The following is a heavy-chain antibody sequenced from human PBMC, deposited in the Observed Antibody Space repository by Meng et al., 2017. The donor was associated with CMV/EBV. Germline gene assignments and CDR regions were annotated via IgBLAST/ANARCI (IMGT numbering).Heavy chain of an antibody. V-gene: IGHV1-18*01. J-gene: IGHJ4*01. Sequence: VQRVQSGAEGKKPGASVKVSCKASGYTFTSYGISWVRQAPGQGLEWMGWISVYNGHTNFAQNLQGRVTMTTDTSTSTAYVELRSLRSDDTAIYYCARGVPLGIIYSFDYWGQGTLVTVSS. CDR2: ISVYNGHT. CDR1: GYTFTSYG. CDR3: ARGVPLGIIYSFDY. D-gene: IGHD2-21*01.